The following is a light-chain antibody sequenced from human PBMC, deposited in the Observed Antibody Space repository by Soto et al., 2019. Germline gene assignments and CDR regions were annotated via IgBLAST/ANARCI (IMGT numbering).Light chain of an antibody. V-gene: IGKV4-1*01. J-gene: IGKJ4*01. Sequence: DIVMTQSPDSLAVSLGERATINCKSSQSVLYSSNNKNYLAWYQQKPGQPPKLLIYWASTRESGVPDRFSGSGSGTDFTFTSSSLQAEDVAVYYCQQYYSTPTCGGGTKVEIK. CDR1: QSVLYSSNNKNY. CDR3: QQYYSTPT. CDR2: WAS.